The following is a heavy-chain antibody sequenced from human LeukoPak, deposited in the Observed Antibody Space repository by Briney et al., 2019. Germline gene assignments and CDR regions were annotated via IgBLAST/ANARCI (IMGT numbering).Heavy chain of an antibody. D-gene: IGHD5-24*01. J-gene: IGHJ4*02. CDR3: AIEMATMVDY. Sequence: ASVKVSCKASGGTFSSYAISWVRQAPGQGLERMGGIIPISGTANYAQKFQGRVTITTDESTSTAYMELSSLRSEDTAVYYCAIEMATMVDYWGQGTLVTVSS. V-gene: IGHV1-69*05. CDR2: IIPISGTA. CDR1: GGTFSSYA.